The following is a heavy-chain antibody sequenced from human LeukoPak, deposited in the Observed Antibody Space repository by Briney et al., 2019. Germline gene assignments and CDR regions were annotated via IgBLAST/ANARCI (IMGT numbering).Heavy chain of an antibody. Sequence: PGGSLRLSCAASGFTFSSYEMNWVRQAPGKGLEWVSYISSSGSTIYYADSVKGRFTITRDNAKNSLYLQMNSLRAEDTAVYYCARAVVPVAIEYYFDYWGQGTLVTVSS. D-gene: IGHD2-2*02. V-gene: IGHV3-48*03. CDR3: ARAVVPVAIEYYFDY. CDR1: GFTFSSYE. CDR2: ISSSGSTI. J-gene: IGHJ4*02.